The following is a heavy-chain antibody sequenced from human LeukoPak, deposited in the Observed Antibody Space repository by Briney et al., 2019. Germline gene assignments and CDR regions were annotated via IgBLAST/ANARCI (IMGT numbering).Heavy chain of an antibody. CDR1: GLTSSTAW. CDR3: ARDIGDF. V-gene: IGHV3-7*03. D-gene: IGHD1-26*01. CDR2: IKPDGSEK. Sequence: GGSLRLSCAASGLTSSTAWMSWVRQAPGTGLEWVATIKPDGSEKFYVDSVKGRFTISRDSAKNSLYLQMNSLRAEDTAVYYCARDIGDFWGQGTLVTVSS. J-gene: IGHJ4*02.